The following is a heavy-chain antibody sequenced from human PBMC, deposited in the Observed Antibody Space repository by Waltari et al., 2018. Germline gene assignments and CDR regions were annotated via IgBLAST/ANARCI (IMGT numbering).Heavy chain of an antibody. CDR1: GFTFSRYW. J-gene: IGHJ5*02. V-gene: IGHV3-7*03. CDR3: ARVPLMYSSSSRWRNWFDP. CDR2: IKEDGSEK. D-gene: IGHD6-6*01. Sequence: EVQLVESGGGVVQPGGSLRLSCAVSGFTFSRYWMTWVCTAPGKGLEWVANIKEDGSEKYYVDSVKGRFTISRDNAKNSLSLQMNSLRAEDTAVYYCARVPLMYSSSSRWRNWFDPWGQGTLVTVSS.